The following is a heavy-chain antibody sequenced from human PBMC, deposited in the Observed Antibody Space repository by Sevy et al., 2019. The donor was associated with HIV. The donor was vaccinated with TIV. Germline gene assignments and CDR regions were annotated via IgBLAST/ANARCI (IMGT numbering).Heavy chain of an antibody. Sequence: SETLSLTCTVSRGFVRSGNQYWTWIRQPPGKGLEWIGYIYYSGSTNYNPSLKSRVTISVDTSKNQFSLKLGSVTVADTAVYYCARDRYCSGGSCYWEGPHMDVWGQGTTVTVSS. CDR3: ARDRYCSGGSCYWEGPHMDV. V-gene: IGHV4-61*01. D-gene: IGHD2-15*01. CDR1: RGFVRSGNQY. J-gene: IGHJ6*02. CDR2: IYYSGST.